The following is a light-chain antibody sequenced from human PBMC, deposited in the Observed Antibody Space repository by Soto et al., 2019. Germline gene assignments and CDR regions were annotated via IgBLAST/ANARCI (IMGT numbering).Light chain of an antibody. CDR2: GAS. J-gene: IGKJ4*01. CDR1: QGIGST. Sequence: EIVMTQSPATLSVSPGERATLSCRASQGIGSTLAWYQQKPGQTPRLLIYGASTRATGVPDRFSGSWSGTEFTLTINSLQSDDFAVYYCQRYNNWPLTFGGGTKVEIK. V-gene: IGKV3-15*01. CDR3: QRYNNWPLT.